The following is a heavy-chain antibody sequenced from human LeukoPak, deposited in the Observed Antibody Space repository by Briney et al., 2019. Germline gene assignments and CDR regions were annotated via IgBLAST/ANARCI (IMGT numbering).Heavy chain of an antibody. CDR3: AKGDAGWDFDY. CDR1: GFTFSSYA. J-gene: IGHJ4*02. Sequence: GGSLRLSCAASGFTFSSYAMSWVRQAPGKGLEWVSAISGSGGSTYYADSVKGRFTISRDNAQHTLYLQMNSLRAEDTAVYCCAKGDAGWDFDYWGQGTLVTVSS. D-gene: IGHD6-19*01. V-gene: IGHV3-23*01. CDR2: ISGSGGST.